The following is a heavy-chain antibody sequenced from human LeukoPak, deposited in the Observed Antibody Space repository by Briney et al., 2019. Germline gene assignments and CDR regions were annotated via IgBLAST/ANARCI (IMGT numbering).Heavy chain of an antibody. CDR1: DGPISSYY. V-gene: IGHV4-59*01. CDR3: AREVFGGSVDFDY. CDR2: IYYSGST. D-gene: IGHD2-15*01. J-gene: IGHJ4*02. Sequence: SETLSLTCTVSDGPISSYYWSWIRQLPGKGLEWIGFIYYSGSTNYNPSLKSRVTISVDTSKNQFSLKLTSVTAADTAVYYCAREVFGGSVDFDYWGQGTLVTVSS.